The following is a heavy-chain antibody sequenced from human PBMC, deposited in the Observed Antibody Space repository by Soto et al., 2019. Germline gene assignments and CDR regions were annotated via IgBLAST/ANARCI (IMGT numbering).Heavy chain of an antibody. D-gene: IGHD6-19*01. CDR3: ARKTAIPVAGTHPFDY. J-gene: IGHJ4*02. V-gene: IGHV3-48*02. Sequence: EVQVVESGGGLVQPGGSLRLSCEASGFTFSSYSMNWVRQAPGKGLEWVSYISGSSGTIYYADSVKGRFTISRDNAKNSVYLKMNSLRDEDTAMYYCARKTAIPVAGTHPFDYWGQGTLVTVSS. CDR1: GFTFSSYS. CDR2: ISGSSGTI.